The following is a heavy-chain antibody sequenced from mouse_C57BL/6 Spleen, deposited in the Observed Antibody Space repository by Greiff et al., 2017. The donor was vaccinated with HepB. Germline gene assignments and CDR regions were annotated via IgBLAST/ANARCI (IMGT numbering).Heavy chain of an antibody. J-gene: IGHJ1*03. CDR2: INPNYGTT. CDR3: ARGGSDHWYCDV. Sequence: EVQVVESGPELVKPGASVKISCKASGYSFTDYTMNWVKQSNGKSLEWIGVINPNYGTTSYNQKFKGKATLTVDQSSSTAYMQLNRLTSEDSAVYYCARGGSDHWYCDVWGTGTTVTVSS. CDR1: GYSFTDYT. D-gene: IGHD1-1*01. V-gene: IGHV1-39*01.